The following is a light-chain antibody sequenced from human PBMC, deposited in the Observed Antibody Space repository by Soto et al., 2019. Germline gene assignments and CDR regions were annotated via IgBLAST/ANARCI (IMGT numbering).Light chain of an antibody. Sequence: DIQMTQSPSTLSASVGDRVTITCRASQSFTSWLAWYQQKPGKAPKLLIYDASSLESGVPSRFSGSGSGTEFTLTISSLQPDDFATYYCQQYNDYLWTFGQGTKVEIK. J-gene: IGKJ1*01. CDR1: QSFTSW. CDR3: QQYNDYLWT. V-gene: IGKV1-5*01. CDR2: DAS.